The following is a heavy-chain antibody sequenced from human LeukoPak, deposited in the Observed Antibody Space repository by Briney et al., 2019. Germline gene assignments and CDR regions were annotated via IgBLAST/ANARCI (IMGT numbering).Heavy chain of an antibody. CDR3: ARGSTSDWPLDH. D-gene: IGHD2-2*01. Sequence: ASVKVSCKASGYTFSDYAMHWVRQAPGQRVEWMGWIDAGNGDTRYSQKFQGRVTITRDTSASTAYIELRSLRSEDTAMYYCARGSTSDWPLDHWGQETLVTISS. J-gene: IGHJ4*02. V-gene: IGHV1-3*01. CDR1: GYTFSDYA. CDR2: IDAGNGDT.